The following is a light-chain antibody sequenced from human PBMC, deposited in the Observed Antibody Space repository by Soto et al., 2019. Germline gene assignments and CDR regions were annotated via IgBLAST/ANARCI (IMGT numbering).Light chain of an antibody. V-gene: IGKV3D-20*02. Sequence: ESVLTEPPSTLSLTPGERASRCFIANKSVSSSYLAWYQQKPGQAPRLLIYGASSRATGIPDRFSGSGSGTDFTLTIRSLESGHSAVYSRPKSGNGHPVTIGQGTRLEIK. CDR3: PKSGNGHPVT. CDR1: KSVSSSY. CDR2: GAS. J-gene: IGKJ5*01.